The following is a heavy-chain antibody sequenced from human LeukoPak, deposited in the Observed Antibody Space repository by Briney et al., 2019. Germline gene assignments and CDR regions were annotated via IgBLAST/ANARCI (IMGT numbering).Heavy chain of an antibody. Sequence: GGSPRLSCAASGFTFSSYGMHWVRQAPGKGLEWVAVIWNDGGNKYFADSVKGRFTISRDNSKNTLYLQMNSLRAEDTAVYYCARIHSLYYYDSSGYGAFDIWGQGTMVTVSS. D-gene: IGHD3-22*01. CDR1: GFTFSSYG. CDR2: IWNDGGNK. J-gene: IGHJ3*02. CDR3: ARIHSLYYYDSSGYGAFDI. V-gene: IGHV3-33*01.